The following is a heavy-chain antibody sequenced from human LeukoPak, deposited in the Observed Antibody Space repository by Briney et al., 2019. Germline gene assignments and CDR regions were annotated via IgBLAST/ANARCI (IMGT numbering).Heavy chain of an antibody. CDR1: GFTFSSYW. CDR2: IKQDGSEK. Sequence: GGSLRLSCAASGFTFSSYWMSWVRQAPGKGLEWVANIKQDGSEKYYVDSVKGRFTISRDNAKNSLYLQMNSLRAEDTAVYYCARGTSYYDFWSGYYANYYYYYMDVWGKGTTVTVSS. CDR3: ARGTSYYDFWSGYYANYYYYYMDV. D-gene: IGHD3-3*01. V-gene: IGHV3-7*01. J-gene: IGHJ6*03.